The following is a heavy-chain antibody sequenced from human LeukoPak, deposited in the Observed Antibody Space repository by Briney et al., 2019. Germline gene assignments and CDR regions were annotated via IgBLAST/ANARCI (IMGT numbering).Heavy chain of an antibody. CDR1: RFTFNSYA. D-gene: IGHD5-18*01. Sequence: GGSLRLSCAASRFTFNSYATTWVRQAPGKGLEWVSVISGSGGSTYYADSVKGRFTISRDNSKNTLYLQMNSLRAEDTAVYYCAKGVATAYLPFDYWGQGTLVTVSS. CDR3: AKGVATAYLPFDY. CDR2: ISGSGGST. J-gene: IGHJ4*02. V-gene: IGHV3-23*01.